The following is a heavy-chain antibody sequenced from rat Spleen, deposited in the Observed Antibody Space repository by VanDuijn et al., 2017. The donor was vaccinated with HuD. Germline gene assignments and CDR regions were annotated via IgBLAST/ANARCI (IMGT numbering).Heavy chain of an antibody. J-gene: IGHJ2*01. Sequence: EAQLVESGGGLVQPGRSLKLSCAASGFTFRNYGMAWVRQAPTKGLEWVATISYDGSSTYYRGSVKGRFTCSRDNAKSTLYLQMDSLRSEDTATYYCTTAGYNLHWFAYWGQGVMVTVSS. CDR1: GFTFRNYG. CDR2: ISYDGSST. D-gene: IGHD1-4*01. CDR3: TTAGYNLHWFAY. V-gene: IGHV5-29*01.